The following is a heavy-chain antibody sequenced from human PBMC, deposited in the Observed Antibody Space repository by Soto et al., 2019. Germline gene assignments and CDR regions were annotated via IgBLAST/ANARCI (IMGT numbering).Heavy chain of an antibody. CDR1: GGSPSGYH. Sequence: QVHLQESGPGLVKPSETLSLSCTVSGGSPSGYHWSWIRQPAGKGLEFLGLIYNSGSTNYNSSLKSRITMSKDTSENQFSLRLTSMTPADTAVYYCAGGSDAYGFDIWGQGTMVTVTS. CDR2: IYNSGST. D-gene: IGHD4-17*01. J-gene: IGHJ3*02. CDR3: AGGSDAYGFDI. V-gene: IGHV4-4*07.